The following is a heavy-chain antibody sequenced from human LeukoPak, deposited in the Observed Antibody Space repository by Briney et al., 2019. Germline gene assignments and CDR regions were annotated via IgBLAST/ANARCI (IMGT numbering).Heavy chain of an antibody. D-gene: IGHD3-22*01. CDR3: ARGVITMIVVVKYYYYMDV. J-gene: IGHJ6*03. V-gene: IGHV1-8*01. CDR1: GYTFTSYD. Sequence: ASVKVSCKASGYTFTSYDINWVRQATGQGLEWMGWMNPNSGNTGYAQKFQGRVTMTRNTSISTAYMELSSLRSEDTAVYHCARGVITMIVVVKYYYYMDVWGKGTTVTVSS. CDR2: MNPNSGNT.